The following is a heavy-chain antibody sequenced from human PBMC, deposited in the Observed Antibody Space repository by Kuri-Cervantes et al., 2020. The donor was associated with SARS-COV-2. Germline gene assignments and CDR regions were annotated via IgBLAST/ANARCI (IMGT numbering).Heavy chain of an antibody. CDR3: ARSAVAGTWGFIDY. CDR1: GGSFSGYY. D-gene: IGHD6-19*01. CDR2: INHSGST. J-gene: IGHJ4*01. V-gene: IGHV4-34*01. Sequence: SQTLSLTCAVYGGSFSGYYWSWIRQPPGKGPEWIGEINHSGSTNYNPSLKSRVTVSVDTSKNQFSLKLSSVTAADTAVYYCARSAVAGTWGFIDYWGHGTLVTVSS.